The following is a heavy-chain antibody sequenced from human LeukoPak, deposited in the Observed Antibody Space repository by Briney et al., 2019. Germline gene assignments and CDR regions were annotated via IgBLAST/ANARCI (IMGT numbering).Heavy chain of an antibody. CDR3: ARLGSSAPLYYFDY. CDR2: IYYSGST. Sequence: SEPLSLTCTVSGGSISSSNYYWGWIRRPPGKGLEWIGNIYYSGSTYYNPSLKSRVTISADTSKNQFSLKLSSVTAADSAMYYCARLGSSAPLYYFDYWGQGTLVTVSS. CDR1: GGSISSSNYY. V-gene: IGHV4-39*01. D-gene: IGHD6-19*01. J-gene: IGHJ4*02.